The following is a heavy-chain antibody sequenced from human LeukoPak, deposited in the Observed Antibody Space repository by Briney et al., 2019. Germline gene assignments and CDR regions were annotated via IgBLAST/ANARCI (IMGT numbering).Heavy chain of an antibody. Sequence: GGSLRLSCAASGFTFSIYAMSWVRQAPGKGLEWVSTISGSGGRTYYADSVKGRFTISRDNYKNTLYLQMNSLRVEDTAVYYCAKDFTPSPAGDNGDYFDYWGQGTLVTVSS. D-gene: IGHD4-17*01. V-gene: IGHV3-23*01. CDR1: GFTFSIYA. CDR3: AKDFTPSPAGDNGDYFDY. CDR2: ISGSGGRT. J-gene: IGHJ4*02.